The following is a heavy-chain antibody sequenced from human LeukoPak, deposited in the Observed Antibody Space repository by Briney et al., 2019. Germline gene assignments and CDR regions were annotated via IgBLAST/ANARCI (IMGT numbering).Heavy chain of an antibody. CDR1: GGSISSSSYY. CDR2: IYYSGST. Sequence: SETLSLTCTVSGGSISSSSYYWGWIRQPPGTGLEWIGSIYYSGSTYYNPSLKSRVTISVDTSKNQFSLKLSSVTAADTAVYYRASSSWPENYYYYYYYMDVWGKGTTVTVSS. D-gene: IGHD6-13*01. CDR3: ASSSWPENYYYYYYYMDV. J-gene: IGHJ6*03. V-gene: IGHV4-39*07.